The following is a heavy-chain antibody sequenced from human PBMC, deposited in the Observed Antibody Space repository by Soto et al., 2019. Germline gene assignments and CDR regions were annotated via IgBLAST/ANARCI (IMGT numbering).Heavy chain of an antibody. Sequence: SLRLSCAASGFTFSSYAMSWVRQAPGKGLEWVTAISGSGGSTYYADSVKGRFTISRDNSKNTLYLQMNSLRAEDTAVYYCAKELLSLGYSYGSPYYYYGMDVRGQGTTVTVSS. CDR2: ISGSGGST. J-gene: IGHJ6*02. CDR3: AKELLSLGYSYGSPYYYYGMDV. V-gene: IGHV3-23*01. D-gene: IGHD5-18*01. CDR1: GFTFSSYA.